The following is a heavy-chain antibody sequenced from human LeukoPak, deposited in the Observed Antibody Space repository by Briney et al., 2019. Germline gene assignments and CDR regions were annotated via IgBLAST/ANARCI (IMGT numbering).Heavy chain of an antibody. V-gene: IGHV3-23*01. D-gene: IGHD4-17*01. CDR3: ARDPNGDYIGAFDM. CDR2: IRGGGTSE. J-gene: IGHJ3*02. Sequence: GGSLRLSCTASGFTFSAYAMMWVRQAPGKGPEWVSTIRGGGTSEFYADSVKGRFRISRDNSKDTLFLQMNSLRAEDTAVYYCARDPNGDYIGAFDMWGPGTMVTVSS. CDR1: GFTFSAYA.